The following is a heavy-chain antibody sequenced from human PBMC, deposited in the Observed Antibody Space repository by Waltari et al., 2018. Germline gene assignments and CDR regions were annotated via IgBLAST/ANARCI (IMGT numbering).Heavy chain of an antibody. V-gene: IGHV3-74*02. Sequence: EVQLVESGGDLVQPGGSLRLSCAGSGFTFNTYWMHWVRQVPGKGLVWVSRFNAQGTSTNYADCVKGRFTISRDNAKNTLYLQMNSLRAEDTAVYYCARGHYDSSGYYLSYYYGLDVWGQGTTVTVSS. CDR1: GFTFNTYW. J-gene: IGHJ6*02. CDR3: ARGHYDSSGYYLSYYYGLDV. D-gene: IGHD3-22*01. CDR2: FNAQGTST.